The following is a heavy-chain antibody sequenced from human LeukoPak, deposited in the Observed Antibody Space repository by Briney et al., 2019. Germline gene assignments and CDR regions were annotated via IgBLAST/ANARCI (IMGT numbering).Heavy chain of an antibody. CDR1: GGTFSSYA. Sequence: SVKVSCKASGGTFSSYAISWVRQAPGQGLEWMGRFIPILGIANYAQKFQGRVTITADKSTSTAYMELSSLRSEDTAVYYCASVLSGIAVAGSFDHWGQGTLVTVSS. V-gene: IGHV1-69*04. CDR3: ASVLSGIAVAGSFDH. CDR2: FIPILGIA. D-gene: IGHD6-19*01. J-gene: IGHJ5*02.